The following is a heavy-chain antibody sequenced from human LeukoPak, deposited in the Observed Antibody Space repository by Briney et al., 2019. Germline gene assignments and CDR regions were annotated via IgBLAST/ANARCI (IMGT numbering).Heavy chain of an antibody. V-gene: IGHV3-30*02. CDR2: IRYDGSNK. CDR3: AKRGAKMYDWFDP. Sequence: GGSLRLSCAASGFTFSSYGMHWVRQAPGKGLEWVAFIRYDGSNKYYADSVKGRFTISRDNSKNTLYLQMNSLRAEDTAVYYCAKRGAKMYDWFDPWGQGTLVTVSS. J-gene: IGHJ5*02. D-gene: IGHD1-26*01. CDR1: GFTFSSYG.